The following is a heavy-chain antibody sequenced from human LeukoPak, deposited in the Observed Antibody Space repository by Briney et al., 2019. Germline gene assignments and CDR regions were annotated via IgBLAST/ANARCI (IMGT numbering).Heavy chain of an antibody. CDR2: IYYSGST. J-gene: IGHJ4*02. D-gene: IGHD3-10*01. CDR1: GVSISSYY. Sequence: SGTLSLSCTVSGVSISSYYRSWVRQPPGKGLEWVGYIYYSGSTNYNPSLKSRVTISVDPSKNQFSLKLSSVTAADTAVYYCARNNYGSGNSLFYWGQGTLVTVSS. V-gene: IGHV4-59*01. CDR3: ARNNYGSGNSLFY.